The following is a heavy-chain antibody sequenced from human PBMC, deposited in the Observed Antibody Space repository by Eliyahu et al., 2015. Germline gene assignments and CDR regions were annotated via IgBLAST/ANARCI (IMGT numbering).Heavy chain of an antibody. CDR3: ASDSSGGAFDI. J-gene: IGHJ3*02. Sequence: QVQLQESGPGLVKPSQTLSLXCTVXXGSISSGGYYWSWIRQHPGKGLEWIGYIYYSGSTYYNPSLKSRVTISVDTSKNQFSLKLSSVTAADTAVYYCASDSSGGAFDIWGQGTMVTVSS. CDR2: IYYSGST. V-gene: IGHV4-31*03. D-gene: IGHD6-19*01. CDR1: XGSISSGGYY.